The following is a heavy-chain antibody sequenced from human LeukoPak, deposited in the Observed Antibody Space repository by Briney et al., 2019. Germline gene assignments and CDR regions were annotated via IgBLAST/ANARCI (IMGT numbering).Heavy chain of an antibody. CDR1: GGSISNTLYY. CDR3: ARGRVDTASGLDY. Sequence: SETLSLTCTVSGGSISNTLYYWAWIRQPPGKGLESIGSIYYSRSTYYSPSLKSRVTISVDTSKNQFSLKLSSVTAADTAVYYCARGRVDTASGLDYWGQGTLVTVSS. V-gene: IGHV4-39*07. J-gene: IGHJ4*02. D-gene: IGHD5-18*01. CDR2: IYYSRST.